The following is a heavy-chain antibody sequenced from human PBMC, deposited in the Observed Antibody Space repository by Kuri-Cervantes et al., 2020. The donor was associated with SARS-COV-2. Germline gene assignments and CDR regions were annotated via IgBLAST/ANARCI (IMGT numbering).Heavy chain of an antibody. CDR3: ARQDLLDCSSTSCSFDAFDI. J-gene: IGHJ3*02. V-gene: IGHV4-39*01. Sequence: GSLRLSCTVSGGSISSSSYYWGWIRQPPGKGLEWIGSIYHSGSTYYNPSLKSRVTISVDTSKNQFSLKLSSVTAADTAVYYCARQDLLDCSSTSCSFDAFDIWGQGAMVTVSS. D-gene: IGHD2-2*01. CDR2: IYHSGST. CDR1: GGSISSSSYY.